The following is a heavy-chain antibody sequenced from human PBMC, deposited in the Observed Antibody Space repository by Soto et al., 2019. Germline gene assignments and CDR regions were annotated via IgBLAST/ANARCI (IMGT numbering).Heavy chain of an antibody. V-gene: IGHV1-2*02. Sequence: ASVKVSCKAYGYTFTDFFLHWLRQAPGQGLEWMGWINPNSGATNYAQKFQGRVTMTRDTSVNTAYMELSRLRSDETAVYYCAKDKILPATIYGGAYNCFDPWGQGTLVTVSS. D-gene: IGHD5-12*01. CDR2: INPNSGAT. J-gene: IGHJ5*02. CDR3: AKDKILPATIYGGAYNCFDP. CDR1: GYTFTDFF.